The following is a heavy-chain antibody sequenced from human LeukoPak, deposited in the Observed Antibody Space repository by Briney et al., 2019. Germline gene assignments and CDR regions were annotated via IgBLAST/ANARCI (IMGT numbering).Heavy chain of an antibody. CDR1: GGSISSSSYY. J-gene: IGHJ3*02. CDR3: ARFFYWAFDI. Sequence: PSETLSLTCTVSGGSISSSSYYWGCYSGSTYYNPSLKSRVTISVDTSKNQFSLKLSSVTAADTAVYYCARFFYWAFDIWGQGTMVTVSS. D-gene: IGHD3/OR15-3a*01. CDR2: YSGST. V-gene: IGHV4-39*07.